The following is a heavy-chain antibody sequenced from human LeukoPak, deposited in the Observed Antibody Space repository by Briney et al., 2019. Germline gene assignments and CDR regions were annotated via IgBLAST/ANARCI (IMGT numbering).Heavy chain of an antibody. Sequence: GGSLRLSCAAAGFTFSSYAMSWVRQAPGKGLEWVSAISGSGGSTYYADSVKGRFTISRDNSKNTLYLQMNSLRAEDTAVYYCANSEYSSSGWFDPWDQGTLVTVSS. D-gene: IGHD6-19*01. V-gene: IGHV3-23*01. CDR1: GFTFSSYA. CDR2: ISGSGGST. CDR3: ANSEYSSSGWFDP. J-gene: IGHJ5*02.